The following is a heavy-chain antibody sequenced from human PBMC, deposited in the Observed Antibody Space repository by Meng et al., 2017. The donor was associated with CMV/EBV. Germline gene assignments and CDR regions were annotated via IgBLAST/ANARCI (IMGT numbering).Heavy chain of an antibody. J-gene: IGHJ4*02. V-gene: IGHV1-69*10. Sequence: SVKVSCKASGGTFSSYAISWVRQAPGQGLEWMGGIIPILGIANYAQKFQGRVTMTRNTSISTAYMELSSLRSEDTAVYYCARGLRIFGVVPSPYYFDYWGQGTLVTVSS. CDR1: GGTFSSYA. CDR2: IIPILGIA. CDR3: ARGLRIFGVVPSPYYFDY. D-gene: IGHD3-3*01.